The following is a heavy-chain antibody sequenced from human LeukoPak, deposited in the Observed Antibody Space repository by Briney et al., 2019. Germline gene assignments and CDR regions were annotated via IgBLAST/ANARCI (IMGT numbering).Heavy chain of an antibody. J-gene: IGHJ6*02. V-gene: IGHV4-34*01. CDR3: ARGTTTVSYYYYYGMDV. D-gene: IGHD4-17*01. CDR1: GGSFSGYY. CDR2: INHSGST. Sequence: SETLSLTCAVYGGSFSGYYWSWIRQPPGKGLEWIGEINHSGSTNYNPSLKSRVTISVDTSKNQFSLKPSSVTAADTAVYYCARGTTTVSYYYYYGMDVWGQGTTVTVSS.